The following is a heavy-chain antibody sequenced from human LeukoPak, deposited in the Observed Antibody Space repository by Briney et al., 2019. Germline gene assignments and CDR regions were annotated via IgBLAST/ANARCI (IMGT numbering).Heavy chain of an antibody. CDR2: ISSSSIPI. J-gene: IGHJ4*02. CDR1: GFTFSSYN. Sequence: GGSLRLSCAASGFTFSSYNMNWVRQAPGKGLEWVSYISSSSIPIYYTDSVKGRFTISRDNSKNTLYLQMNSLRAEDTAVYYCARDRGSYFDYWGQGTLVTVSS. CDR3: ARDRGSYFDY. V-gene: IGHV3-48*01. D-gene: IGHD3-16*01.